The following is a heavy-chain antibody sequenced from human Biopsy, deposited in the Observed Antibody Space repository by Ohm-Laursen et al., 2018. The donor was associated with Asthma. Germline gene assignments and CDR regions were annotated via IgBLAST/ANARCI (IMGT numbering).Heavy chain of an antibody. CDR2: IYRNGDT. Sequence: SQTLSLTWTVSGDSIDSGDYSWTWIRQSPGVGLERIGYIYRNGDTYYNPTLKNRVTISIDRSKNQFSLRLRSVTAADTAVYYCARGWNCGGDCYSLDSWGQGTLVTVSS. CDR3: ARGWNCGGDCYSLDS. CDR1: GDSIDSGDYS. V-gene: IGHV4-30-2*06. J-gene: IGHJ4*02. D-gene: IGHD2-21*02.